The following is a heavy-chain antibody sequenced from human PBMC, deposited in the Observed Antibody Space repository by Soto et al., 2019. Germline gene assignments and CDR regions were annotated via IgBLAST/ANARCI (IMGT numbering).Heavy chain of an antibody. Sequence: GGSLRLSCTASGFTFSTNAMSWVRQAPGKGLEWVSAILSGGTTYYADSVKGRFTISRDNSKNTLYLQMNSLRAEDTAVYYCAKKRDHFDYWGQGALVTVSS. CDR2: ILSGGTT. CDR1: GFTFSTNA. V-gene: IGHV3-23*01. CDR3: AKKRDHFDY. J-gene: IGHJ4*02.